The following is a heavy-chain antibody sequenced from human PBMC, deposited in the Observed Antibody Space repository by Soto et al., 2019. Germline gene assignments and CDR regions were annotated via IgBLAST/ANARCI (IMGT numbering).Heavy chain of an antibody. V-gene: IGHV3-30*04. CDR3: ARDGTWNGEVVGAFDI. D-gene: IGHD1-1*01. Sequence: GGSLRLSCAASGFTFSSYAMHWVRQAPGKGLEWVAVISYDGSNKYYADSVKGRFTISRDNSKNTLYLQMNSLRAEDTAVYYCARDGTWNGEVVGAFDIWGQGTMVTVSS. CDR2: ISYDGSNK. CDR1: GFTFSSYA. J-gene: IGHJ3*02.